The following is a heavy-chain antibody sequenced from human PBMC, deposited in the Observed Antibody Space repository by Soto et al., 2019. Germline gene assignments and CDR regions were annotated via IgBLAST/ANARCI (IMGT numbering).Heavy chain of an antibody. D-gene: IGHD4-4*01. CDR1: GGTFSSSA. V-gene: IGHV1-69*05. J-gene: IGHJ6*02. Sequence: QVQLVKSGAEMKEPGSSVKVSCKTSGGTFSSSAISWLRQAPGQGLEWMGGIIPLFRTPDYAQKFQGRVTXAXDXXTSTDYLELRSLRSEATAVYYCARDSDRLQVGGNYYYILDVWGQGTTITVSS. CDR3: ARDSDRLQVGGNYYYILDV. CDR2: IIPLFRTP.